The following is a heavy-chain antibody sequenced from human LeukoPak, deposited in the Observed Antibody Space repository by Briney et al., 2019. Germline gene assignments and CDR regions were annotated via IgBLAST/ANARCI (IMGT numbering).Heavy chain of an antibody. D-gene: IGHD6-13*01. CDR3: ARDVAAAGYFDY. V-gene: IGHV3-53*01. CDR1: GFTVSSNY. CDR2: IYSGGST. Sequence: GGSLRLTCAASGFTVSSNYMSWVRQAPGKGLEWVSVIYSGGSTYYADSVKGRFTISRDNSKNTLYLQMNSLRAEDTAVYYCARDVAAAGYFDYWGQGTLVTVSS. J-gene: IGHJ4*02.